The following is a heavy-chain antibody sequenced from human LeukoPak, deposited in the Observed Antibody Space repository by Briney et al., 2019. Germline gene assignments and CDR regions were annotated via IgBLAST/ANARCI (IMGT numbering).Heavy chain of an antibody. CDR1: GYTFTSYY. Sequence: GASVKVSCKASGYTFTSYYMHWVRQAPGQGLEWMGIINPSGGSTSYAQKFQGRVTMTRDTSTSTVYMELSSLRSEDTAVYYCARDLGPYYDILTCLDYWGQGTLVTVSS. D-gene: IGHD3-9*01. J-gene: IGHJ4*02. CDR2: INPSGGST. V-gene: IGHV1-46*01. CDR3: ARDLGPYYDILTCLDY.